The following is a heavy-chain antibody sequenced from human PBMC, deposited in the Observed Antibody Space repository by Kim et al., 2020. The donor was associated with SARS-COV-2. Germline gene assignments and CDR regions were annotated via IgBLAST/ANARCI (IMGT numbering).Heavy chain of an antibody. CDR3: AKGGRGYPLDY. CDR2: ISDSGGST. Sequence: GGSLRLSCVASGFSFKNFAMTWVRQAPGKGLEWVSAISDSGGSTYYADSVKGRFTISRDNSRNTLYLQLNSLRADDTALYYCAKGGRGYPLDYWGQGTLV. V-gene: IGHV3-23*01. D-gene: IGHD3-16*01. CDR1: GFSFKNFA. J-gene: IGHJ4*02.